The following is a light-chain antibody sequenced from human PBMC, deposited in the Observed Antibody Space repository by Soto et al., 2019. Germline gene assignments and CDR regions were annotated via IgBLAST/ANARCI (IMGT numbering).Light chain of an antibody. CDR1: QSVSSSY. CDR2: GAS. CDR3: QQYGSSPLIT. V-gene: IGKV3-20*01. J-gene: IGKJ5*01. Sequence: EIGWTQSPVTLSLSPGERATLSCRASQSVSSSYLAWYQQKPGQAPRLLIYGASSRATGIPDRFSGSGSGTDFTLTISRLGPEDFAVYYCQQYGSSPLITFGQGTRLEIK.